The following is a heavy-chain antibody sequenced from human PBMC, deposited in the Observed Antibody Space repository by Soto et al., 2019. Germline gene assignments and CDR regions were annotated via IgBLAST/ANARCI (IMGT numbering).Heavy chain of an antibody. D-gene: IGHD3-16*01. CDR1: GDSMSKYY. CDR2: IWTSGST. J-gene: IGHJ4*02. V-gene: IGHV4-4*07. CDR3: ARTVGAAYYLAS. Sequence: QVQLQESGPGLVKPSETLSLTCNVSGDSMSKYYWRWVRQPAGKGLEWIGRIWTSGSTNYNPSLKSRVTMSIDTSNKHCSLDLKSVTAADTAVYYCARTVGAAYYLASWGQGVLVTVSS.